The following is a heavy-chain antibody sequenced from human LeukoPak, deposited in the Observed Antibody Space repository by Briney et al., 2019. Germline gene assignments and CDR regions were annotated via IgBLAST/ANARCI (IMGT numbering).Heavy chain of an antibody. CDR2: ISAYNGNT. J-gene: IGHJ4*02. D-gene: IGHD6-13*01. V-gene: IGHV1-18*01. Sequence: GASVKVSCKASGYTFTSYGISWVRQAPGHGLEWMGWISAYNGNTNYAQKLQGRVTMTTDTSTSTAYMELRSLISDDTAVYYCARDRGYSTSWSFDYWGQGTLVTVSS. CDR1: GYTFTSYG. CDR3: ARDRGYSTSWSFDY.